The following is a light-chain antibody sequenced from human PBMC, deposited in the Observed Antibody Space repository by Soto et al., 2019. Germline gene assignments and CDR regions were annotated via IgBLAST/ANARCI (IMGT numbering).Light chain of an antibody. CDR3: QQYGSSPWT. J-gene: IGKJ1*01. V-gene: IGKV3-20*01. Sequence: EIVLTQSPGTLSLSPGERAALSCRASQSVNSDYLAWYHQKPGRAPRLVIYGASKRATGIPDRFSGSGSGTDFTLTISRLEPEDFAVYYCQQYGSSPWTFGQGTNVEIK. CDR2: GAS. CDR1: QSVNSDY.